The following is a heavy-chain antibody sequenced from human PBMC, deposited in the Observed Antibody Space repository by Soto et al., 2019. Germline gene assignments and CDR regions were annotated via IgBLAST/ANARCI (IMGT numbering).Heavy chain of an antibody. V-gene: IGHV3-21*01. Sequence: EVQLVESGGGLVKPGGSLRLSCAASGFTFSSYSMSWVRQAPGKGLQWVSSISSSSTYIYYADSVKGRFTISRDNAKNSLYLQMNSLRAEDTAVYYCARGTNYYDSSVYYGYWGQGTPVTVSS. D-gene: IGHD3-22*01. CDR2: ISSSSTYI. CDR3: ARGTNYYDSSVYYGY. J-gene: IGHJ4*02. CDR1: GFTFSSYS.